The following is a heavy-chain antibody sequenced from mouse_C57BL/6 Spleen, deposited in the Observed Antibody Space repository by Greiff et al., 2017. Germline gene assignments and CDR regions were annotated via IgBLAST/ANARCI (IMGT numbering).Heavy chain of an antibody. CDR2: ISSGGSYT. CDR1: GFTFSSYG. V-gene: IGHV5-6*01. Sequence: EVQLVESGGDLVKPGGSLKLSCAASGFTFSSYGMSWVRQTPDKRLEWVATISSGGSYTYYPDSVKGRFTISRDNAKNTLYLQMSSLKSEDTAMYDCARQGHDYGSSYAMDYWGQGTSVTVSS. D-gene: IGHD1-1*01. J-gene: IGHJ4*01. CDR3: ARQGHDYGSSYAMDY.